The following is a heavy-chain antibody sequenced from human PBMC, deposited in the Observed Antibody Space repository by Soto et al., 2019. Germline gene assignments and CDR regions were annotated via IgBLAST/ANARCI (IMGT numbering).Heavy chain of an antibody. CDR3: ARETVRITPRRNYDYGMDV. V-gene: IGHV4-30-2*01. Sequence: QLQLQESGSGLVKPSQTLSLTCAVSGGSISSGGYSWSWIRQPPGKGLEWIGNIYHTGSIYYNPSLKSRLTITVDRSKHQFSLKLSSVTAADTAEYSWARETVRITPRRNYDYGMDVWGQGTTVTVS. CDR2: IYHTGSI. CDR1: GGSISSGGYS. D-gene: IGHD6-6*01. J-gene: IGHJ6*02.